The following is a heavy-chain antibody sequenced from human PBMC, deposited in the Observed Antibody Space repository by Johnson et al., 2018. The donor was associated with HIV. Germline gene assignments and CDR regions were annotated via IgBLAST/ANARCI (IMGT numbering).Heavy chain of an antibody. V-gene: IGHV3-30*04. D-gene: IGHD4-23*01. CDR3: ASGEDYGGNYGAFDI. J-gene: IGHJ3*02. Sequence: QVQLVESGGGLVQPGGSLRLSCVVSGLSFSNHAIYWVRQAQGKGLRWVPILLHDANGKHYADSVKGRFTISRDNSKNTLYLQMNSLRAEDTAVYYCASGEDYGGNYGAFDIWGQGTMVTVSS. CDR1: GLSFSNHA. CDR2: LLHDANGK.